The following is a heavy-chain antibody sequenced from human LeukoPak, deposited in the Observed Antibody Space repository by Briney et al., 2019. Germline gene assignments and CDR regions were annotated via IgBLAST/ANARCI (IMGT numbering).Heavy chain of an antibody. CDR1: GGTFSSYA. CDR2: MNPTNGNT. V-gene: IGHV1-8*02. CDR3: ARGTLLWFGESSSSTNAFDI. J-gene: IGHJ3*02. Sequence: ASVKVSCKASGGTFSSYAISWVRQAPGQGLEWMGWMNPTNGNTGYAKNFQGRVTMTRNTSISTAYMELSSLGSEDTAVYFCARGTLLWFGESSSSTNAFDIWGQGTLVTVSS. D-gene: IGHD3-10*01.